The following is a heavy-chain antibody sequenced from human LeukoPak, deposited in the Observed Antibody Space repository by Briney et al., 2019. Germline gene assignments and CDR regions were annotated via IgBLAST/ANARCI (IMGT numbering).Heavy chain of an antibody. Sequence: PSETLSLTCGVSGYSISRGYYWAWIRQPPGKGLEWFGTIYHTGSTYYTPSLGSRVTISVDTSKNEFSLNLNSVTAADTAVYYCARAGWIITSGIDYWGQGALVTVSS. CDR3: ARAGWIITSGIDY. CDR1: GYSISRGYY. J-gene: IGHJ4*02. V-gene: IGHV4-38-2*01. D-gene: IGHD3-10*01. CDR2: IYHTGST.